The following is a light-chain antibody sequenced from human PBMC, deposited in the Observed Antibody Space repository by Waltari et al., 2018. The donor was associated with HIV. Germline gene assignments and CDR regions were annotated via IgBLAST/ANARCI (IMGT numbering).Light chain of an antibody. V-gene: IGLV2-23*02. Sequence: QSALTQPASVSGSPGQSITISCTVTSSDVGSYNLVSWYQQYPGKAPKVMIYEVNKRPSVFSNRFSGSKSGNTASLTISGLQAEDEAEYYCCSHAGSSIYFVFGTGTKVTVL. J-gene: IGLJ1*01. CDR2: EVN. CDR1: SSDVGSYNL. CDR3: CSHAGSSIYFV.